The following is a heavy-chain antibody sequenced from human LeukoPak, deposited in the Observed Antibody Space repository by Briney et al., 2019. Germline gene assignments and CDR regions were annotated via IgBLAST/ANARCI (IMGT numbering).Heavy chain of an antibody. V-gene: IGHV3-30*18. D-gene: IGHD3/OR15-3a*01. CDR3: AKDRDSYYYYGMDV. CDR1: GFTFSSYG. Sequence: GRSLRLSCAASGFTFSSYGMRWVRQAPGKGLEWVAVISYDGSNKYYADSVKGRFTISRDNSKNTLYLQMNSLRAEDTAVYYCAKDRDSYYYYGMDVWGQGTTVTVSS. J-gene: IGHJ6*02. CDR2: ISYDGSNK.